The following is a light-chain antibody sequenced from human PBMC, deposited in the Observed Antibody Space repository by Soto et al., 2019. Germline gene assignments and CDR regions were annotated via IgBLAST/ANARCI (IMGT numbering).Light chain of an antibody. Sequence: QAVVTQPPSASGTPGQRVTISCSGSSSNIGRDFVYWYQQVPGTAPKPLIYSNDQRPSGVPDRFSASKSGTSASLAINGLQSADEAVYYCAAWDDSLAWVFGGGTQLTVL. CDR1: SSNIGRDF. J-gene: IGLJ3*02. V-gene: IGLV1-44*01. CDR2: SND. CDR3: AAWDDSLAWV.